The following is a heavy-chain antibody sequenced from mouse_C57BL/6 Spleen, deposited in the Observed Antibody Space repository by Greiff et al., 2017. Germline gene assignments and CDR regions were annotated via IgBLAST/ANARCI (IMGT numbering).Heavy chain of an antibody. V-gene: IGHV14-1*01. CDR1: GFNIKDYY. CDR3: ATGFITTVVADFDY. J-gene: IGHJ2*01. Sequence: VQLQQSGAELVRPGASVKLSCTASGFNIKDYYMHWVKQRPEQGLEWIGRIDPENGDTEYDPKFQGKATMTADTSSNTAYLQLSSLTSEDTAVYYCATGFITTVVADFDYWGQGTTLTVSS. CDR2: IDPENGDT. D-gene: IGHD1-1*01.